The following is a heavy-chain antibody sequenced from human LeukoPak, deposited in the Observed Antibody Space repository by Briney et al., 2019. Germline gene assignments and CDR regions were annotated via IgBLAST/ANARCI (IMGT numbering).Heavy chain of an antibody. CDR3: ARGGYYGSGNDFRFDP. D-gene: IGHD3-10*01. CDR2: INYSEST. J-gene: IGHJ5*02. Sequence: SETLSLTCTVSGGSISSYYWSWIRQPPGKGLEWIGYINYSESTNYKPSLKSRVTISVDTSKNQFSLKLSSVTAADTAVYYCARGGYYGSGNDFRFDPWGKGTLVTVSS. CDR1: GGSISSYY. V-gene: IGHV4-59*01.